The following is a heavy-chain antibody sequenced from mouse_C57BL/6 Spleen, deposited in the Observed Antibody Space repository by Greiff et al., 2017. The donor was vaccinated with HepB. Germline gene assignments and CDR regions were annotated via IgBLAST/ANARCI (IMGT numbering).Heavy chain of an antibody. CDR2: ISSGSSTI. CDR3: ARCYEYAMDY. D-gene: IGHD1-1*01. CDR1: GFTLSDYG. V-gene: IGHV5-17*01. J-gene: IGHJ4*01. Sequence: EVQVVESGGGLVKPGGSLKLSCAASGFTLSDYGMHWVRQAPEKGLEWVAYISSGSSTIYYADTVKGRVTISRDNAKNTLFLQMTSLRSEDTAMYYCARCYEYAMDYWGQGTSVTVSS.